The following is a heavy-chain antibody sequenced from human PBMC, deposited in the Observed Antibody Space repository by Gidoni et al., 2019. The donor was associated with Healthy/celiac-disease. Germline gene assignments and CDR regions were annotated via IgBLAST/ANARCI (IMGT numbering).Heavy chain of an antibody. V-gene: IGHV3-23*01. CDR1: GFTFSSYA. D-gene: IGHD3-3*01. CDR2: ISGSGGST. CDR3: AKDRGSVTIFGVVIY. J-gene: IGHJ4*02. Sequence: EVQLLESGGGLVQPGGSLRLSCAASGFTFSSYAMSRVRQAPGKRLGWVSAISGSGGSTYYADSVKGRFTISRDNSKNTLYLQMNSLRAEDTAVYYCAKDRGSVTIFGVVIYWGQGTLVTVSS.